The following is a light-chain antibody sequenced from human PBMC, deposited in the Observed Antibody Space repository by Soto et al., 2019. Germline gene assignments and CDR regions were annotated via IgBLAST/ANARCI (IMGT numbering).Light chain of an antibody. Sequence: FLTQSPATLYLSPWEKATLSCRASQRVSSTYLARYQQTPVHVPWLLICGASSRATGLPDRFSGSGSGTDFTLTISRLEPEDFAVYYCQQYGSSPPITFGQGTRLEIK. V-gene: IGKV3-20*01. CDR1: QRVSSTY. CDR3: QQYGSSPPIT. CDR2: GAS. J-gene: IGKJ5*01.